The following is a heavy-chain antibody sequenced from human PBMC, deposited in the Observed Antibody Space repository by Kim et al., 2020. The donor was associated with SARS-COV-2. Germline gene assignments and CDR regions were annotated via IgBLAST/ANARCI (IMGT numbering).Heavy chain of an antibody. CDR3: ARGYSSTWYGGVLAD. J-gene: IGHJ4*02. D-gene: IGHD6-13*01. Sequence: GGSLRLSCAASGFTFSSYEMNWVRQAPGKGLEWISYISGSGTAIYYAESVRGRFTISRDNAKNSLFLYVNSLSVDDTAVYHCARGYSSTWYGGVLADWGQRTLVTVSS. CDR2: ISGSGTAI. CDR1: GFTFSSYE. V-gene: IGHV3-48*03.